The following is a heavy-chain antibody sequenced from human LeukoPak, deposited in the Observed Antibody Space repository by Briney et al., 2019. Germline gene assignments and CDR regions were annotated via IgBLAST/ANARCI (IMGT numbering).Heavy chain of an antibody. Sequence: PSETLSLTCTVSGASVSSSTYYWRWIRQPPGKGLEWIGTFYYSGSTYYNPSLKSRVTISVDRSKNQFSLKLTSVTAADTAVYHCARHMGTVVTGTVGDAFDTWGQGTMVTVSS. CDR2: FYYSGST. J-gene: IGHJ3*02. CDR1: GASVSSSTYY. D-gene: IGHD2-8*02. V-gene: IGHV4-39*01. CDR3: ARHMGTVVTGTVGDAFDT.